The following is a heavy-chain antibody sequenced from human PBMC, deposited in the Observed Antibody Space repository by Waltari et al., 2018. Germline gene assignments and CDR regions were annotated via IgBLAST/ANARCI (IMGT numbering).Heavy chain of an antibody. D-gene: IGHD2-2*01. J-gene: IGHJ3*02. V-gene: IGHV4-59*01. CDR2: IYYSGST. CDR1: GGSIGSYY. Sequence: QVQLPESGPGLVKPTETLSPTCAVPGGSIGSYYWSWSRQTPGKGLEWIGYIYYSGSTNYNPSLKSRVTIPVDTSKNQFSLKLSSVTAADTAVYYCAREDCSSTSCYAFDIWGQGTMVTVSS. CDR3: AREDCSSTSCYAFDI.